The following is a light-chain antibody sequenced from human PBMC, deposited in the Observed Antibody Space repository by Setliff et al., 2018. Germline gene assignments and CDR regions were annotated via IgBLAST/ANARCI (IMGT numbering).Light chain of an antibody. J-gene: IGLJ1*01. V-gene: IGLV2-14*01. Sequence: QSALTQPASVSGSPGQSITISCSGTTSDIGTYNYVSWCQQYPGKAPKLVIYDVSNRPSGVSNRFSGSKSGNTASLTISGLQAEDEADYYCYSYTASTSYVFGTGTKVTVL. CDR3: YSYTASTSYV. CDR1: TSDIGTYNY. CDR2: DVS.